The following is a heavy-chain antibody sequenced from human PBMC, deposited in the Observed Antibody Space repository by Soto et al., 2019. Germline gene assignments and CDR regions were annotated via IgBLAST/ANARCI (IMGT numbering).Heavy chain of an antibody. CDR2: ISAYNGNT. CDR3: ARARVVDTAMVRSSPLDAFDI. V-gene: IGHV1-18*01. CDR1: GYTFTSYG. J-gene: IGHJ3*02. D-gene: IGHD5-18*01. Sequence: QVQLVQSGAEVKKPGASVKVSCKASGYTFTSYGISWVRQAPGQGLEWMGWISAYNGNTNYAQKLQGRVTMTTDTSTXXAXMXXRSLRSDDTAVYYCARARVVDTAMVRSSPLDAFDIWGQGTMVTVSS.